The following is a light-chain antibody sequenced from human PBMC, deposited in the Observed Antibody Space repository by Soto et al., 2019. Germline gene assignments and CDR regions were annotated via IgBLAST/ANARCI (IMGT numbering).Light chain of an antibody. V-gene: IGLV1-44*01. J-gene: IGLJ2*01. Sequence: QPVLTQPPSASGTPGQRATISCSGSSSNIGTNTVNWYQQLPGTAPKLLIYANNQRPSGVPDRFSGSKSGTSASLAISGLQAEDEADYYCAVWDDNLNGVVFGGGTKLTVL. CDR1: SSNIGTNT. CDR3: AVWDDNLNGVV. CDR2: ANN.